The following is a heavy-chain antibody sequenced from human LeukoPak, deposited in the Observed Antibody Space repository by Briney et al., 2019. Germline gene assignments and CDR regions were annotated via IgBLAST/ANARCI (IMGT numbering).Heavy chain of an antibody. CDR1: GYTFTSYY. Sequence: GASVKVSCKASGYTFTSYYMHWVRQAPGHGLEWMGIINPGGGGTNYAQKLQGRVAMTRDTSTSTVYMELSSLRSEDTAVYYCARDGSGYAEKSADYFDYWGQGTLVTVSS. V-gene: IGHV1-46*04. CDR3: ARDGSGYAEKSADYFDY. D-gene: IGHD5-12*01. J-gene: IGHJ4*02. CDR2: INPGGGGT.